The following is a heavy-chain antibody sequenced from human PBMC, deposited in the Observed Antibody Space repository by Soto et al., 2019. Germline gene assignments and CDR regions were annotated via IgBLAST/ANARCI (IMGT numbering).Heavy chain of an antibody. CDR3: ARCGKSLFLEWFHFDY. CDR1: GGSISSYY. CDR2: IYYSGST. D-gene: IGHD3-3*01. J-gene: IGHJ4*02. Sequence: QVQLQESGPGLVKPSETLSLTCTVSGGSISSYYWSWIRHPPGKGLEWIGYIYYSGSTNYNPSLKSRVTISVDTSKNQFSLKLSSVTAADTAVYYCARCGKSLFLEWFHFDYWGQGTLVTVSS. V-gene: IGHV4-59*01.